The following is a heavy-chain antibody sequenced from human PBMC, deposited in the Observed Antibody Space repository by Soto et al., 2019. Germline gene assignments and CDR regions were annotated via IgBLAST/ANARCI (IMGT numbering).Heavy chain of an antibody. D-gene: IGHD3-22*01. Sequence: QVQLQESGPGLVKPSQTLSLTCTVSGGSISSGGYYWSWIRQHPGKGLEWIGYIYYSGSTYYNPYLKSRVTIAVDTSKNQFSLKLSSVTAADTAVYYCARVAITMIVDDAFDIWGQGTMVIVSS. V-gene: IGHV4-31*03. CDR2: IYYSGST. CDR1: GGSISSGGYY. CDR3: ARVAITMIVDDAFDI. J-gene: IGHJ3*02.